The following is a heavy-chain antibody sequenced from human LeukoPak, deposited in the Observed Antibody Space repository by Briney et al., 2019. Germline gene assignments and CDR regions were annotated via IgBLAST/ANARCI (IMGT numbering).Heavy chain of an antibody. Sequence: GGSLRLSCAAAGFTFSSYGMHWVRQAPGKGLEWVAVISYDGSNKYYADSVKGRFTISRDNSKYTLYLQMNSLRAEARAVYYCQVGEAVRPEAHYYHMDVWGQGTTVTVSS. CDR2: ISYDGSNK. CDR3: QVGEAVRPEAHYYHMDV. CDR1: GFTFSSYG. D-gene: IGHD6-6*01. V-gene: IGHV3-30*03. J-gene: IGHJ6*03.